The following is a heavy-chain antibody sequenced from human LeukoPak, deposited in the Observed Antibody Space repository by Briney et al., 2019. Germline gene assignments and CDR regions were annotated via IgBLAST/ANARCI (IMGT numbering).Heavy chain of an antibody. CDR2: ISSGGTTI. V-gene: IGHV3-48*03. D-gene: IGHD2-15*01. Sequence: GGSLRLSCAASGFTFSSYEMHWVRQAPGKGLEWVSYISSGGTTIYYADSVKGRFTISRDNAKNSQYLQMNSLRAEDTAIYYCARDVGCSGGSCYSHFDYWGQGTLVTVSS. CDR3: ARDVGCSGGSCYSHFDY. CDR1: GFTFSSYE. J-gene: IGHJ4*02.